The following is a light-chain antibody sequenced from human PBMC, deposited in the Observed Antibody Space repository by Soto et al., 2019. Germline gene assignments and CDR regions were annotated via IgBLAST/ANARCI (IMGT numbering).Light chain of an antibody. CDR1: QSVSNH. CDR3: QQYDNWPRT. Sequence: EIVMTQSPATLSVSPGERVTLSCRASQSVSNHLAWYQQKPGQAPRLLMYGASTRATGIPARFSGSGSGTEFTLTISSLQSEDFAVYYCQQYDNWPRTFGQGTKVEIK. V-gene: IGKV3-15*01. CDR2: GAS. J-gene: IGKJ1*01.